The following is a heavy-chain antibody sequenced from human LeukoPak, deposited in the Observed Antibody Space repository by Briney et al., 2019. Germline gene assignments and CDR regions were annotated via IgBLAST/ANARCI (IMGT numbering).Heavy chain of an antibody. Sequence: SETLSLTCTVSGGSISYAVYWWSWIRQHPGKGLEWIGYIYYSGSAYYNPSLKSRVTISVDTSKNQFSLKLSSVTAADTAVYYCARRDSGYAYFDYWGQGTLATVSS. D-gene: IGHD5-12*01. CDR3: ARRDSGYAYFDY. CDR1: GGSISYAVYW. CDR2: IYYSGSA. J-gene: IGHJ4*02. V-gene: IGHV4-31*03.